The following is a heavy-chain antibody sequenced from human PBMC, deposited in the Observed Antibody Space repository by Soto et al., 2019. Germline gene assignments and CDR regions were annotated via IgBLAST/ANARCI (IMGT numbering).Heavy chain of an antibody. V-gene: IGHV1-18*01. CDR3: ARDRTYGSGSYFRGGYYGMDV. CDR2: IGAYNGEK. J-gene: IGHJ6*02. D-gene: IGHD3-10*01. Sequence: ASVKVSCKASGYTFGIYGVSWVRQAPGQGLEWMGWIGAYNGEKKYSQKYQDRVIITTDTTTSTAYMELSSLRSEDTAVYYCARDRTYGSGSYFRGGYYGMDVWGQGTTVTVSS. CDR1: GYTFGIYG.